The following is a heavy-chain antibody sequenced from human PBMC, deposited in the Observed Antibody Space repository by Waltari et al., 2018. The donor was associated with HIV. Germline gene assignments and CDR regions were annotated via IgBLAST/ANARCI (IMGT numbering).Heavy chain of an antibody. Sequence: QVQLVQSGAEEKKPGASVKVSCKASGYTFTNYAIHWVRQAPGRRLEWVGWINAGNENTKYSQNYQDMVTITRDTSASAAYMDLSSLRSEETAVYDCARDISRGGTGGWGQGTLVTVAS. D-gene: IGHD2-15*01. V-gene: IGHV1-3*05. CDR2: INAGNENT. CDR1: GYTFTNYA. J-gene: IGHJ4*02. CDR3: ARDISRGGTGG.